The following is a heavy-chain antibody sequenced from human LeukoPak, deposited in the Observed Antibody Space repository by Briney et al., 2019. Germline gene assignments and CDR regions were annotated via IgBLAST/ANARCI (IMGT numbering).Heavy chain of an antibody. V-gene: IGHV3-7*01. D-gene: IGHD5-24*01. Sequence: GGSLRLSCAASGFTFSSYSMNWVRQAPGKGLEWVANIKQDGSEKYYVDSVKGRFTISRDNAKNSLYLQMNSLRAEDTAVCYCARTLDGYNGNYFDYWGQGTLVTVSS. CDR2: IKQDGSEK. J-gene: IGHJ4*02. CDR3: ARTLDGYNGNYFDY. CDR1: GFTFSSYS.